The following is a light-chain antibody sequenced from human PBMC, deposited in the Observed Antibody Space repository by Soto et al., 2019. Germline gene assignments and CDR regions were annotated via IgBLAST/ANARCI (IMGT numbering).Light chain of an antibody. J-gene: IGLJ1*01. Sequence: QSALTQPASVSGTPGQMITISCTGTSSNVGGYNYVSWYQQHPVKAPKLMIYEVNSRPSGVSNRFSGSKSGNTASLTISGLQAEDEADYYCSSYTSSSTLEVFGTGTRSPS. V-gene: IGLV2-14*01. CDR2: EVN. CDR1: SSNVGGYNY. CDR3: SSYTSSSTLEV.